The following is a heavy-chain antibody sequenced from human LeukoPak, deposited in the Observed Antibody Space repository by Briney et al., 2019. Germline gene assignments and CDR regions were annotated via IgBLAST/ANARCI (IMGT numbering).Heavy chain of an antibody. J-gene: IGHJ4*02. CDR3: AGGSGYSYVDFDY. Sequence: SETLSLTCTVSGGSISSGGYYWSWIRQHPGKGLEWIGYIYYSGSTYYNPSLKSRVTISVDTSKNQFSLKLGSVTAADTAVYYCAGGSGYSYVDFDYWGQGTLVTVSS. V-gene: IGHV4-31*03. D-gene: IGHD5-18*01. CDR1: GGSISSGGYY. CDR2: IYYSGST.